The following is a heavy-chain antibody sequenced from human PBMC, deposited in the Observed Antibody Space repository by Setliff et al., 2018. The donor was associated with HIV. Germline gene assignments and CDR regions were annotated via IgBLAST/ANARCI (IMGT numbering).Heavy chain of an antibody. V-gene: IGHV3-33*01. CDR1: GFTFSYYG. CDR3: ARDDDATSHYSRFDY. CDR2: TWSDGNKR. D-gene: IGHD1-26*01. Sequence: GESLKISCAASGFTFSYYGMHWVRQAPGKGLEWVAVTWSDGNKRYYADSVKGRFTISRDNSKNTVYLQMDSLRAKDTAVYYCARDDDATSHYSRFDYWGQGTPVTVSS. J-gene: IGHJ4*02.